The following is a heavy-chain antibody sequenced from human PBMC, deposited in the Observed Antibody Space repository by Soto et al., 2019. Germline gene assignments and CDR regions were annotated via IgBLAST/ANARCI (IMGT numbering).Heavy chain of an antibody. CDR3: ARDSGYSYGPIDY. V-gene: IGHV1-18*01. Sequence: ASVKVSCKASGYTFASYGISWVRQAPGQGLEWMAWISAYNGDTNYAQKLQGRVTLTTDTSTNTVYMELRSLRDEDTAVYYCARDSGYSYGPIDYWGQGTLVTVSS. CDR2: ISAYNGDT. D-gene: IGHD5-18*01. CDR1: GYTFASYG. J-gene: IGHJ4*02.